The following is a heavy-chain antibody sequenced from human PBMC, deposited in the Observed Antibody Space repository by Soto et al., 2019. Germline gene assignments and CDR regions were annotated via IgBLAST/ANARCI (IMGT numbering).Heavy chain of an antibody. J-gene: IGHJ4*02. Sequence: GGSLRLSCAASGFTFSSYAMSWVRQAPGKGLEWVSAISGSGGSTYYADSVKGRFTISRDNSKNTLYLQMNSLRAEDTAVYYCAKHPIIPTAKIAAAGNYFDYWGQGTLVTVSS. CDR2: ISGSGGST. D-gene: IGHD6-13*01. CDR3: AKHPIIPTAKIAAAGNYFDY. CDR1: GFTFSSYA. V-gene: IGHV3-23*01.